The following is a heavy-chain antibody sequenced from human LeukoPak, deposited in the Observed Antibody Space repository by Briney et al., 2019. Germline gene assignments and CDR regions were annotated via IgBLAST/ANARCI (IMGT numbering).Heavy chain of an antibody. Sequence: SETLSLTCAVYGGSFSGYYWSWIRQPPGKGLEWIGEINHSGSTNYNPSLKSRVTISVDTSKNQFSLKLSSVTAADTAVYYCAGDFWSGYYFRDWGQGTPVTVSS. J-gene: IGHJ4*02. CDR2: INHSGST. V-gene: IGHV4-34*01. CDR3: AGDFWSGYYFRD. D-gene: IGHD3-3*01. CDR1: GGSFSGYY.